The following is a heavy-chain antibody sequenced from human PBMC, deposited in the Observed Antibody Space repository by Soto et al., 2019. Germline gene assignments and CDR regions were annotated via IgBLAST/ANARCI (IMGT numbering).Heavy chain of an antibody. D-gene: IGHD6-13*01. CDR3: ARTNTQLVQDYYYYGMDV. J-gene: IGHJ6*02. V-gene: IGHV5-51*01. CDR2: IYPGDSDT. CDR1: GYSFTSYW. Sequence: GESLKISCKGSGYSFTSYWIGWVRQMPGKGLEWMGIIYPGDSDTRYSPSFQGQVTISADKSISTAYLQWSSLKASDTAMYYCARTNTQLVQDYYYYGMDVWGQGTTVTVSS.